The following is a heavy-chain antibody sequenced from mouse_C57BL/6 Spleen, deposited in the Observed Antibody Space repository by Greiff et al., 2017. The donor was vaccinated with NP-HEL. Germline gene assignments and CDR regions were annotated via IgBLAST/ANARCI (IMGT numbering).Heavy chain of an antibody. Sequence: QVQLKQPGAELVRPGSSVKLSCKASGYTFTSYWMHWVKQRPIQGLEWIGNIDPSDSETHYNQKFKDKATLTVDKSSSTAYMQLSSLTSEDSAVYYCARRPAGGSGGFDYWGQGTTLTVSS. J-gene: IGHJ2*01. CDR1: GYTFTSYW. D-gene: IGHD1-1*01. CDR3: ARRPAGGSGGFDY. CDR2: IDPSDSET. V-gene: IGHV1-52*01.